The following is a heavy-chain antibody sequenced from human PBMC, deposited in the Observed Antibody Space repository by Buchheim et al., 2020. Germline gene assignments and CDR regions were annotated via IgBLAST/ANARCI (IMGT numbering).Heavy chain of an antibody. Sequence: QVQLVESGGGVVQPGGSLRLSCAASGFTFSINGMHWVRQAPGKGLEWVAGISYDGSNEYYVESVKGRFIISRDNSKNTGYLQMNSLGSEDTAVYYCAKATNYYDTSTPDYWGQGTL. J-gene: IGHJ4*02. V-gene: IGHV3-30*18. CDR3: AKATNYYDTSTPDY. CDR1: GFTFSING. D-gene: IGHD3-22*01. CDR2: ISYDGSNE.